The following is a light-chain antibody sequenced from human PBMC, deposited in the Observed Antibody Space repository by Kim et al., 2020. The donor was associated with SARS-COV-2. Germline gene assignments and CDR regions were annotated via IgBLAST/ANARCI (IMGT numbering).Light chain of an antibody. CDR3: QQYNNWPPMYT. V-gene: IGKV3-15*01. CDR1: QSVSRN. J-gene: IGKJ2*01. Sequence: PGESATLSCRASQSVSRNLAWYQQKPGQAPRLLIYGASTRATGIPARFSGSGSGTEFTLTISSLQSEDFAVYYCQQYNNWPPMYTFGQGTKLEI. CDR2: GAS.